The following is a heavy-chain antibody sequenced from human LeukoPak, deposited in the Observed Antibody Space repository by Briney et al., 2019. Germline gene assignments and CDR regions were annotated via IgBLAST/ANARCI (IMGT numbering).Heavy chain of an antibody. CDR3: AKQVEYGDYSGKYFDY. CDR2: FPHNGIA. CDR1: GGSTSVNY. J-gene: IGHJ4*02. V-gene: IGHV4-59*08. Sequence: SQTLSPTCNVSGGSTSVNYWSWVRQSPGRGLEWIGHFPHNGIATYNPSLKSRVTISVDPSTIHYPLLLTSVTAADTAIYYCAKQVEYGDYSGKYFDYWGQGTLVTVSS. D-gene: IGHD4-17*01.